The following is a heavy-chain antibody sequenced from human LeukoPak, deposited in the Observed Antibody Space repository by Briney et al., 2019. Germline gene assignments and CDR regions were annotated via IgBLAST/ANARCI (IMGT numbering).Heavy chain of an antibody. Sequence: SETLSLTCAVYGGSFSGYYWRWIRQPPGKGLEWIGEINHSGSTNYNPSLKSRVTISVDTSKNQFSLKLSSVTAADTAVYYCARGGDIVVVPAASRLGWFDPWGQGTLVTVSS. CDR2: INHSGST. D-gene: IGHD2-2*01. V-gene: IGHV4-34*01. CDR1: GGSFSGYY. J-gene: IGHJ5*02. CDR3: ARGGDIVVVPAASRLGWFDP.